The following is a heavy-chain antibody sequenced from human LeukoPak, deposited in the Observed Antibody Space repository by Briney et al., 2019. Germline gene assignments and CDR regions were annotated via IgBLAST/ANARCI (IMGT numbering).Heavy chain of an antibody. CDR2: INPNSGGT. D-gene: IGHD3-9*01. Sequence: GASVKVSCKASGYTFTGYYMHWVRQAPGQGLEWMGRINPNSGGTNYAQKFQGRVTMTRDTSISTAYMELSRLRSDDMAVYYCARGDVPLRYFDWFHPRGAFDIWGQGTMVTVSS. V-gene: IGHV1-2*06. CDR1: GYTFTGYY. CDR3: ARGDVPLRYFDWFHPRGAFDI. J-gene: IGHJ3*02.